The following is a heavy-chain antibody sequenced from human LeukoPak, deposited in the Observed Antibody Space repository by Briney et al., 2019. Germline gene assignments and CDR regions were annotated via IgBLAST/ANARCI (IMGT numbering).Heavy chain of an antibody. D-gene: IGHD6-13*01. CDR2: FHHSGNT. J-gene: IGHJ5*02. CDR1: GASISRYY. Sequence: SETLSLTCSVSGASISRYYWSWIRQPPGKGLEWIGYFHHSGNTNYSPSLSSRITMSVDTSKNQFSLRLNSVTAADTAIYYCARPAAALDPGGQGTLVPVSS. V-gene: IGHV4-59*12. CDR3: ARPAAALDP.